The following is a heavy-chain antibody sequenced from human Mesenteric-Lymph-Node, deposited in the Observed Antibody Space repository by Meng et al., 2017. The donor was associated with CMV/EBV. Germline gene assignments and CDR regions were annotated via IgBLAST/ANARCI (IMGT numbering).Heavy chain of an antibody. V-gene: IGHV3-49*04. CDR2: INTKGFGETT. CDR1: GFTFGDYA. CDR3: ARRLPIYGVVIRYYFDY. J-gene: IGHJ4*02. D-gene: IGHD3-3*01. Sequence: GESLKISCTASGFTFGDYAMNWVRQAPGQGLEWVGFINTKGFGETTDYAASVKGRFTISRDDSKGVAYLEMNSLKTEDTAVYYCARRLPIYGVVIRYYFDYWGQGTPVTVSS.